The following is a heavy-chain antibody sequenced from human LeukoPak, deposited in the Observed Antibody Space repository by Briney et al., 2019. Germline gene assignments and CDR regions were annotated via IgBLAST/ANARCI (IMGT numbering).Heavy chain of an antibody. CDR1: GGSFSGYY. J-gene: IGHJ3*02. Sequence: SETLSLTCAVYGGSFSGYYWSWIRRPPGKGLEWIGEINHSGSTNYNPSLKSRVTISVDTSKNQFSLKLSSVTAADTAVYYCARAGIAVAGDAFDIWGQGTMVTVSS. D-gene: IGHD6-19*01. CDR2: INHSGST. V-gene: IGHV4-34*01. CDR3: ARAGIAVAGDAFDI.